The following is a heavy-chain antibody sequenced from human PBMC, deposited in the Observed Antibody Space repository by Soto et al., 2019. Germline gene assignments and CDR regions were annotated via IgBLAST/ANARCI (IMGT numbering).Heavy chain of an antibody. CDR1: GGSISSGDYY. Sequence: QVQLQESGPGLVKPSQTLSLTCTVSGGSISSGDYYWSWIRQPPGKGLEWIGYIYYSGSTYYNPSLKSRVTRSVDTSKNQFSLKLRSVTAADTAVYYCARGDVDTAMVADYYYGMDVWGQGTTVTVSS. CDR2: IYYSGST. CDR3: ARGDVDTAMVADYYYGMDV. J-gene: IGHJ6*02. V-gene: IGHV4-30-4*01. D-gene: IGHD5-18*01.